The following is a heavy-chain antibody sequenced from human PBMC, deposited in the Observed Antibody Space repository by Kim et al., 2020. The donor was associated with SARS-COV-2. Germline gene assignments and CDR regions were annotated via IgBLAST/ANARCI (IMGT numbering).Heavy chain of an antibody. V-gene: IGHV3-30-3*01. CDR1: GFTFSSYA. D-gene: IGHD6-6*01. CDR2: ISYDGSNK. J-gene: IGHJ4*02. CDR3: AREARIAARPFDY. Sequence: GGSLRLSCAASGFTFSSYAMHWVRQAPGKGLEWVAVISYDGSNKYYADSVKGRFTISRDNSKNTLYLQMNSLRAEDTAVYYCAREARIAARPFDYWGQGTLVTVSS.